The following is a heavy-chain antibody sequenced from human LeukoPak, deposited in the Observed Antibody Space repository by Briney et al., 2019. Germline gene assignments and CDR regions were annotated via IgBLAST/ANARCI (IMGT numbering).Heavy chain of an antibody. V-gene: IGHV4-39*02. CDR2: IYYSGST. CDR3: AREAVAGTGVGLFDP. J-gene: IGHJ5*02. CDR1: GGSISSSSYY. D-gene: IGHD6-19*01. Sequence: SETLSLTCTVSGGSISSSSYYWGWIRHPPGKGLEWIGSIYYSGSTYFNPSLKSSVTMSVDTYKNQFYLKLSSVTAADTAVYYCAREAVAGTGVGLFDPWGQGTLVTVSS.